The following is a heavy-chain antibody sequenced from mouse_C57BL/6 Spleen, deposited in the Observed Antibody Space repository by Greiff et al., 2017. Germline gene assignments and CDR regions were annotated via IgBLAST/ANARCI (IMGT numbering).Heavy chain of an antibody. CDR3: ARNPLNSYFDY. Sequence: VKLQESGPGLVQPSQSLSITCTVSGFSLTSYGVHWVRPSPGKGLEWLGVIWSGGSTDYNAAFISRLSISKDNSKSQVFFKMNSLQADDTAIYYCARNPLNSYFDYWGQGTTLTVSS. V-gene: IGHV2-2*01. CDR2: IWSGGST. J-gene: IGHJ2*01. D-gene: IGHD6-1*01. CDR1: GFSLTSYG.